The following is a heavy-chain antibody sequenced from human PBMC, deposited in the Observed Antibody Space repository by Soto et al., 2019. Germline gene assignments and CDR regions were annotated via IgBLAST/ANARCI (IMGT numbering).Heavy chain of an antibody. D-gene: IGHD6-19*01. CDR3: AKDKLAVAGRYPFDY. J-gene: IGHJ4*02. CDR2: ISYDGSNK. Sequence: QVQLVESGGGVVQPGRSLRLSCAASGFTFSSYGMHWVRQAPGKGLEGVAVISYDGSNKYYADSVKGRFTISRDNSKNTLYLQMNSLRAEDTAVYYCAKDKLAVAGRYPFDYWGQGTLVTVSS. V-gene: IGHV3-30*18. CDR1: GFTFSSYG.